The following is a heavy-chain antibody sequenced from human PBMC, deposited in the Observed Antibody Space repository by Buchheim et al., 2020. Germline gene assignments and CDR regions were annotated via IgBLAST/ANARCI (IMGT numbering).Heavy chain of an antibody. CDR3: ARGEVVPFDY. D-gene: IGHD3-22*01. V-gene: IGHV1-3*01. CDR1: GYTFTSYA. CDR2: INVGNGNT. J-gene: IGHJ4*02. Sequence: QVQLVQSGAEVKKPGASVKVSCKASGYTFTSYAMHWVRQAPGQRLEWMGWINVGNGNTKYSQKFQGRVAITRDTSASTAYMELSSLRSEDTAVYYCARGEVVPFDYWGQGTL.